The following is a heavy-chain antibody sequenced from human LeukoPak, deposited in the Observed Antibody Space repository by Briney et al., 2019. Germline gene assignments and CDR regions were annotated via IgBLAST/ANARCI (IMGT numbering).Heavy chain of an antibody. J-gene: IGHJ5*02. CDR1: GFTFSSYS. D-gene: IGHD3-10*01. CDR3: AREGGSGSTINWFDP. CDR2: ISSSSSYI. V-gene: IGHV3-21*01. Sequence: GGSLRLSCAASGFTFSSYSMNWVRQAPGKGLEWVSSISSSSSYIYYADSVKGRFTISRDNAKNSVYLQMNSLRAEDTAVYYCAREGGSGSTINWFDPWGQGTLVTVSS.